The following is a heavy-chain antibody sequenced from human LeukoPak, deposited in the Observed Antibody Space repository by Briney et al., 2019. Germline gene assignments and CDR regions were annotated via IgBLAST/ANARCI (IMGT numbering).Heavy chain of an antibody. V-gene: IGHV3-48*03. CDR3: ARGLDLRFLEWLVAFDI. CDR2: ISSSGSTI. CDR1: GFTFSSYE. Sequence: PGGSLRLSCAASGFTFSSYEMNWVRQAPGKGLEWVSYISSSGSTIYYADSVKGRFTISRDNAKNSLYLQMNSLRAEDTAVYYCARGLDLRFLEWLVAFDIWGQGTMVTVSS. J-gene: IGHJ3*02. D-gene: IGHD3-3*01.